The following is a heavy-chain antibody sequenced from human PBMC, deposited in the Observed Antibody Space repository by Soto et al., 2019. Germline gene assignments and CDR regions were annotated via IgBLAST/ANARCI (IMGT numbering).Heavy chain of an antibody. CDR1: GGSISSYY. V-gene: IGHV4-59*01. J-gene: IGHJ6*02. CDR3: ARDRSEYCSSTSCYSGYGMDV. D-gene: IGHD2-2*01. CDR2: MYNTGST. Sequence: SETLSLTCTVSGGSISSYYWSWIRQPPGKGLEWIGYMYNTGSTIYNPSLKSRVTISVDTSKNQFSLKMNSVTAADTAVYYCARDRSEYCSSTSCYSGYGMDVWGQGTTVTVSS.